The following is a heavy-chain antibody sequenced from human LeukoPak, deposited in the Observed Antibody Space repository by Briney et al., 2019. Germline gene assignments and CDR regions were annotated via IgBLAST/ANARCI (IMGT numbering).Heavy chain of an antibody. CDR2: ISSSSSTI. V-gene: IGHV3-48*04. D-gene: IGHD2-2*01. CDR3: AKDTEDIVVVPAADGGYFDY. Sequence: PGGSLRLSCAASGFTFSSYSMNWVRQAPGKGLEWVSYISSSSSTIYYADSVKGRFTISRDNAKNSLYLQMNSLRAEDTAVYYCAKDTEDIVVVPAADGGYFDYWGQGTLVTVSS. J-gene: IGHJ4*02. CDR1: GFTFSSYS.